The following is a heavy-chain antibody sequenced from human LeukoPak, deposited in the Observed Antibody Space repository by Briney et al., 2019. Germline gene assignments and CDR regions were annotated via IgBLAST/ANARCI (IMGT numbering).Heavy chain of an antibody. V-gene: IGHV1-18*01. Sequence: ASVKVSCKASGYTFTSYGISWARQAPGQGLEWMGWISAYNGNTNYAQKLQGRVTMTTDTSTSTAYMELRSLRSDDTAVYYCARDPPYYDFWSGYPPGMDVWGQGTTVTVSS. J-gene: IGHJ6*02. CDR2: ISAYNGNT. CDR3: ARDPPYYDFWSGYPPGMDV. CDR1: GYTFTSYG. D-gene: IGHD3-3*01.